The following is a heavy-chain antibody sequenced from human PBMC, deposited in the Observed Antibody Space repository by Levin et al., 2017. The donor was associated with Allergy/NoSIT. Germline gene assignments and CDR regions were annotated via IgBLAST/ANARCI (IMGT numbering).Heavy chain of an antibody. V-gene: IGHV1-18*01. CDR2: ISTYNGNT. Sequence: GASVKVSCKASGYTFTRNDISWVRQAPGQGLEWMGWISTYNGNTNYAQKVQGRVTLTTDTSTTTAYMEVRSLRSDDTAVYYCARGRAVVGYDYWGQGTLVTVSS. D-gene: IGHD6-13*01. CDR3: ARGRAVVGYDY. CDR1: GYTFTRND. J-gene: IGHJ4*02.